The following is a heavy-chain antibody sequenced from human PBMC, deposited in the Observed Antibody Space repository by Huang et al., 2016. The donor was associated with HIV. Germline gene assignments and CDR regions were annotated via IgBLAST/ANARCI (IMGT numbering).Heavy chain of an antibody. D-gene: IGHD6-25*01. CDR3: AHSTDASAATFYFDF. CDR1: GFSLPPTGVG. CDR2: IDSNGDG. Sequence: QITLRESGPALVNPTQTLTLTCTFSGFSLPPTGVGVVWLRQPPGQALEWRVFIDSNGDGRYSPSLSSRLTITKDTSKNQVVLTMTNMDPVDTATYYCAHSTDASAATFYFDFWGQGTLVAVSS. V-gene: IGHV2-5*01. J-gene: IGHJ4*02.